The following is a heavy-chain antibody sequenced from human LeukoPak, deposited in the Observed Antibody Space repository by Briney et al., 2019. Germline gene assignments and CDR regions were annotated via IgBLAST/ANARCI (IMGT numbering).Heavy chain of an antibody. J-gene: IGHJ6*02. D-gene: IGHD3-9*01. CDR3: ARGDYDILTGYYRPYNYYYGMDV. CDR2: INHSGST. CDR1: GGSFSGYY. V-gene: IGHV4-34*01. Sequence: PSETLSLTCAVYGGSFSGYYWSWIRQPPGKGLEWIGEINHSGSTNYNPSLKSRVTISVDTSKNQFYLKLSSVTAADTAVYYCARGDYDILTGYYRPYNYYYGMDVWGQGTTVTVSS.